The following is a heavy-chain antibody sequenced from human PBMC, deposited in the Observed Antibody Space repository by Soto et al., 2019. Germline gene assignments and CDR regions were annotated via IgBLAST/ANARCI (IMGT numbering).Heavy chain of an antibody. Sequence: PSETLSLSCTVSGGSMRNYFWTWIRQPPGKGLEWIGYIHYSGTTSFFPSYNPSLRSRVTISEDTSKNQFSLKLLSVTTADTAVYFCAAGEASSRNLAPYYLDFWGPGTLVTVS. D-gene: IGHD6-13*01. CDR2: IHYSGTT. CDR3: AAGEASSRNLAPYYLDF. CDR1: GGSMRNYF. J-gene: IGHJ4*02. V-gene: IGHV4-59*01.